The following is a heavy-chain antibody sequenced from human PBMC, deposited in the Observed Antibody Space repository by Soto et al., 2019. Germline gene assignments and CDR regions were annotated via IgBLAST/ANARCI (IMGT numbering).Heavy chain of an antibody. CDR2: IYYSGST. V-gene: IGHV4-59*01. CDR3: SRGGGYSYGYYYYGMDV. Sequence: PSETLSLTCTVSGGSISSYYWSWIRQPPGKGLEWIGYIYYSGSTNYNPSLKSRVTISVDTSKNQFSLKLSSVTAADTAVYYCSRGGGYSYGYYYYGMDVWGQGTTVTVSS. CDR1: GGSISSYY. D-gene: IGHD5-18*01. J-gene: IGHJ6*02.